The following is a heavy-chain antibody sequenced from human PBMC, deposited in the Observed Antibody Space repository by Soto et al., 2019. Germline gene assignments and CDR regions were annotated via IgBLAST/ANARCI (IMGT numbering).Heavy chain of an antibody. V-gene: IGHV1-69*06. J-gene: IGHJ4*02. D-gene: IGHD3-22*01. CDR1: GGTFSSYA. Sequence: ASVKVSCKASGGTFSSYAISWVRQAPGQGLEWMGGIIPIFGTANYAQKFQGRVTITADKYTSTAYMELSSLRSEDTAVYYCARATYYYDSSGYYYFDYWGQGSLVTVSS. CDR2: IIPIFGTA. CDR3: ARATYYYDSSGYYYFDY.